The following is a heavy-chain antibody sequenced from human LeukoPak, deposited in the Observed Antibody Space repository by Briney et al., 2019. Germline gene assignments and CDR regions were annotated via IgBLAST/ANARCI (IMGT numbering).Heavy chain of an antibody. V-gene: IGHV3-23*01. Sequence: PGGSLRLSCAASGFTFSSYAMSWVRQAPGKGLEWVSAISGSGGSTYYADSVKGRFTISRDNSKNALYLQMNSLRAEDTAVYYCAKDEGLDRTKTSSFDYWGQGTLVTVSS. CDR3: AKDEGLDRTKTSSFDY. D-gene: IGHD1-1*01. CDR2: ISGSGGST. J-gene: IGHJ4*02. CDR1: GFTFSSYA.